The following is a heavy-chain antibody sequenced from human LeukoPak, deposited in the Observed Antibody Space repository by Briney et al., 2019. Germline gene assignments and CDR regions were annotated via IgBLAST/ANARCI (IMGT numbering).Heavy chain of an antibody. Sequence: PSETLSLTCTVSGDSISSPLYYWGGIRRPPGKGLEWFGGIYYSANTYYNPSLKSRVTMSLDTSKNQFSLKLSSVTAADTAVYYCARSHTRGPEVALMDYWGQGTLVTVSS. V-gene: IGHV4-39*01. CDR1: GDSISSPLYY. CDR3: ARSHTRGPEVALMDY. CDR2: IYYSANT. D-gene: IGHD3-10*01. J-gene: IGHJ4*02.